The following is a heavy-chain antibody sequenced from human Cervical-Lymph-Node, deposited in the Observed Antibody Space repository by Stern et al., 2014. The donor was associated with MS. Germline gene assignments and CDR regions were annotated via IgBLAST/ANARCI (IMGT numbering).Heavy chain of an antibody. J-gene: IGHJ4*02. D-gene: IGHD3-16*01. Sequence: VQLVESGGGVVKPGGSLRLSCEASGFTFKEYSLHWVRQAQGKGLEWVSFITWNGDTTHYADSVKGRFTISRDNGKNFLFLQMHSLRAEDTALYYCTRDRAFNVGSLFDSWGQGAMVTVSS. CDR3: TRDRAFNVGSLFDS. CDR2: ITWNGDTT. V-gene: IGHV3-43*01. CDR1: GFTFKEYS.